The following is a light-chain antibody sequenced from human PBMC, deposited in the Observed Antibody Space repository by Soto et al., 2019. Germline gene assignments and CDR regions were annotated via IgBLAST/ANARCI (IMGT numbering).Light chain of an antibody. CDR2: SAS. J-gene: IGKJ4*01. Sequence: DIQLTQSPSFLSASVGDTVTITCGASQGMSTYLAWYQQKPGKVPKLLIRSASTLQSGVPPRFSGGGSGTEFTLTISTLQPDDSGIYYCQQLNGYQLAFGGGTNVEIK. V-gene: IGKV1-9*01. CDR3: QQLNGYQLA. CDR1: QGMSTY.